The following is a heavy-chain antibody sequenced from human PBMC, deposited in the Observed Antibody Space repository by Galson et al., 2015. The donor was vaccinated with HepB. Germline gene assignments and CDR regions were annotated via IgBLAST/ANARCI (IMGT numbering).Heavy chain of an antibody. CDR1: GFTLSSYP. CDR3: ARDQWLAYYFDY. CDR2: ISNDGSNK. Sequence: SLRLSCAASGFTLSSYPMHWVRQAPGKGLEWVAVISNDGSNKYHADSVKGRFTISRDNSKNTLYLQMNSLRAEDTGVYYCARDQWLAYYFDYWGQGTLVTVSS. J-gene: IGHJ4*02. D-gene: IGHD6-19*01. V-gene: IGHV3-30*04.